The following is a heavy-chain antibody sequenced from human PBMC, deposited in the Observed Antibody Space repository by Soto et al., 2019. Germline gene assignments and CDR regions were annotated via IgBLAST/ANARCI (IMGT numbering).Heavy chain of an antibody. CDR1: GYTFTSYA. CDR2: INAGNGNT. Sequence: GASVKVSCKASGYTFTSYAMHWVRQAPGQRLEWMGWINAGNGNTKYSQKFQGRVTITRDTSASTAYMELSSLRSEDTAVYYCARSESSWQRHYYYYGMDVWGQGTTVTVSS. V-gene: IGHV1-3*01. CDR3: ARSESSWQRHYYYYGMDV. J-gene: IGHJ6*02.